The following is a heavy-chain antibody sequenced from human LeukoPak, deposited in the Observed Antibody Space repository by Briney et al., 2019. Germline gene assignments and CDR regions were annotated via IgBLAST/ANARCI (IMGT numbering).Heavy chain of an antibody. CDR1: GFTFSDYY. D-gene: IGHD3-22*01. Sequence: PGGSLRLSCGASGFTFSDYYMSWIRQAPGKGLEGVSYISSRGSTIYYADSVKGRFTISRDNAENSLYLQMNSLRAEDTAVYYCARDHAYYYDSSGYYGYDYCGQGTLVTVSS. CDR2: ISSRGSTI. V-gene: IGHV3-11*01. CDR3: ARDHAYYYDSSGYYGYDY. J-gene: IGHJ4*02.